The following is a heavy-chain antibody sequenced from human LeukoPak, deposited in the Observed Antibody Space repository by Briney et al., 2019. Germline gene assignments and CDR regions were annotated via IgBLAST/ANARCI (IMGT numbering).Heavy chain of an antibody. D-gene: IGHD6-6*01. J-gene: IGHJ6*03. V-gene: IGHV3-11*01. CDR3: ARRLTWSSSRYMDV. CDR1: GFTFSDYY. CDR2: ISSSGSTI. Sequence: GGSLRLSCAASGFTFSDYYMSWIRQAPGKGLEWVSYISSSGSTIYYADSVKGRFTISRDNAKNSLYPQMNSLRAEDTAVYYCARRLTWSSSRYMDVWGKGTTVTVSS.